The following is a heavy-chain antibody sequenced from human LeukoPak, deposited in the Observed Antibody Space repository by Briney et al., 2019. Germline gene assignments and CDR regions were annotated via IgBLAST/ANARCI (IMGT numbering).Heavy chain of an antibody. Sequence: PGGSLRLSCAASGFTFSSYAMSWVRQAPGKGLEWVSAISGSGDSTYYGDSVKDRFTIARDNSKNTLYLQMNSLRAEDTAVYYCAKVGLVGATHYFDYWGQGTLVTVSS. CDR3: AKVGLVGATHYFDY. CDR2: ISGSGDST. J-gene: IGHJ4*02. CDR1: GFTFSSYA. D-gene: IGHD1-26*01. V-gene: IGHV3-23*01.